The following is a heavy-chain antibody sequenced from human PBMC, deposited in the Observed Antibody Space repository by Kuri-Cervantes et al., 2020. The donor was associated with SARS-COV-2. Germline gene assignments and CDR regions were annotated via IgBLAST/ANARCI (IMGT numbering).Heavy chain of an antibody. V-gene: IGHV1-24*01. CDR1: GGTFSSYA. D-gene: IGHD3-3*01. CDR2: FDPEDGET. Sequence: ASVKVSCKASGGTFSSYAISWVRQAPGKGLEWMGGFDPEDGETIYAQKFQGRVTMTEDTSTDTAYMELSSLRSEDTAVYYCAIHTVFGVVIGRWFDPWGQGTLVTVSS. J-gene: IGHJ5*02. CDR3: AIHTVFGVVIGRWFDP.